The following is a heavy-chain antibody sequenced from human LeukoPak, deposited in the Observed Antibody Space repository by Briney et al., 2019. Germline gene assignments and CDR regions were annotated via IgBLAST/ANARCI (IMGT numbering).Heavy chain of an antibody. CDR2: ISGSGSII. J-gene: IGHJ4*02. Sequence: GGSLRLSCAASGFTFSDYYMNWIRQAPGKGLEWVSYISGSGSIIYYANSVKGRFTISRDNAKNSLFLQMNSLRAEDTAVYYCARAFSSDSRAAGPDHWGQGTLVTVSS. D-gene: IGHD6-25*01. V-gene: IGHV3-11*01. CDR3: ARAFSSDSRAAGPDH. CDR1: GFTFSDYY.